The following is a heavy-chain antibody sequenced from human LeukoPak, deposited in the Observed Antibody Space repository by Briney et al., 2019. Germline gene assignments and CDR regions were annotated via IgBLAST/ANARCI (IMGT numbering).Heavy chain of an antibody. Sequence: SETLSLTCTVSGGSISSYYWSWIRQPPGKGLEWIGYIYYSGSTNYNPSLKSRVTISVDTSKNHFSLKLSSVTAADTAVYYCARVARRAGDPTYYYYGMDVWGQGTTVTVSS. CDR1: GGSISSYY. J-gene: IGHJ6*02. V-gene: IGHV4-59*08. D-gene: IGHD7-27*01. CDR3: ARVARRAGDPTYYYYGMDV. CDR2: IYYSGST.